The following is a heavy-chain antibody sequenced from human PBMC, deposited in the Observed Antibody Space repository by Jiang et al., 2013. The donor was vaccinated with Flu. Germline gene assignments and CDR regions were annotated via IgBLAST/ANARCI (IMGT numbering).Heavy chain of an antibody. CDR3: ARGLRYYDSSGYGLFDY. D-gene: IGHD3-22*01. J-gene: IGHJ4*02. V-gene: IGHV1-2*04. CDR2: INPNSGGT. Sequence: GAEVKKPGASVKVSCKASGYTFTGYYMHWVRQAPGQGLEWMGWINPNSGGTNYAQKFQGWVTMTRDTSISTAYMELSRLRSDDTAVYYCARGLRYYDSSGYGLFDYWGQGTLVTVSS. CDR1: GYTFTGYY.